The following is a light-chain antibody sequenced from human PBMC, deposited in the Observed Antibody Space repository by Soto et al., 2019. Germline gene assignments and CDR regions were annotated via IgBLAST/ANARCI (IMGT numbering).Light chain of an antibody. J-gene: IGLJ1*01. V-gene: IGLV2-8*01. Sequence: QSALTQPPSASGSPGQSVTISCTGSSSDVGGYNYVSWYQQHPGKAPKVMIYDVSKRPSGVPDRFSGSKSGNTASLTVSGLQAEDEAEYYCSSYAGSNVYVFGTGTKLTVL. CDR2: DVS. CDR3: SSYAGSNVYV. CDR1: SSDVGGYNY.